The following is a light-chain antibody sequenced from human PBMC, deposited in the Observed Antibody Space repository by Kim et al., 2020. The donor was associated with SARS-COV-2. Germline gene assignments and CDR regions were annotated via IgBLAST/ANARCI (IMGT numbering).Light chain of an antibody. CDR1: QRISYW. CDR3: QQYDTYPVT. Sequence: VGDRVTITSRASQRISYWLAWYQQKPGEAPNLLIYKASNLQSGVPSRFSGSVSGTDFTLSISGLQPDDFATYYCQQYDTYPVTFGQGTRLEIK. V-gene: IGKV1-5*03. J-gene: IGKJ5*01. CDR2: KAS.